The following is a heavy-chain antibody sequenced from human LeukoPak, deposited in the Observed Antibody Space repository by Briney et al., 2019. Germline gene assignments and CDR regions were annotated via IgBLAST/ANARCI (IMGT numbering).Heavy chain of an antibody. J-gene: IGHJ3*02. D-gene: IGHD5-24*01. CDR1: GYTFTSYD. CDR3: ARTDNPAPLGAFDI. Sequence: ASVKVSCKASGYTFTSYDINWVRRATGQGLEWMGWMNPNSGNTGYAQKFQGRVTMTRNTSISTAYMELSSLRSEDTAVYYCARTDNPAPLGAFDIWGQGTMVTVSS. V-gene: IGHV1-8*01. CDR2: MNPNSGNT.